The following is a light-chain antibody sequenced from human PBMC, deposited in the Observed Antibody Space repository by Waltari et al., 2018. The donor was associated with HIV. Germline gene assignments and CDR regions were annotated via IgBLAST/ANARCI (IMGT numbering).Light chain of an antibody. CDR2: YDS. CDR3: QVWDSSSDHVL. J-gene: IGLJ3*02. V-gene: IGLV3-21*04. Sequence: SSVLTQPPSVSVAPGKTARLTCGGHNIERKSVHWYQQKPGQAPALVIYYDSDRPSGIPERFSGSNSGDTATLTISRVGDGDEADYYCQVWDSSSDHVLFGGGTKLTVL. CDR1: NIERKS.